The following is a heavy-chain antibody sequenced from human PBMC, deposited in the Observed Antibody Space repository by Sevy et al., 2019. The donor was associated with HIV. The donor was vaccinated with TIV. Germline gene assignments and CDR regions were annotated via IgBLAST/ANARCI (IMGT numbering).Heavy chain of an antibody. Sequence: SETLSLTCDVSGYSISSGYVWGWIRQPPGGGLEWIGSVYHSGRPYYNPSLKSRVTISRDTSKNQFSMSLTSVTAADTAVYCCARAPSTNYFDDWGQGTLVTVSS. V-gene: IGHV4-38-2*01. CDR2: VYHSGRP. CDR1: GYSISSGYV. CDR3: ARAPSTNYFDD. J-gene: IGHJ4*02.